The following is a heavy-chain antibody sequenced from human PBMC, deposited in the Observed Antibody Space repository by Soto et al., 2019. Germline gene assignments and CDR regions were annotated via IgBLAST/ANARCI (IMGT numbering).Heavy chain of an antibody. CDR3: ARDHPGILSGYGIEV. CDR2: IIPIFGTA. D-gene: IGHD3-9*01. V-gene: IGHV1-69*12. CDR1: GGTFSSYA. Sequence: QVQLVQSGAEVKKTGSSVKVSCKASGGTFSSYAISWVRQAPGQGLEWVGGIIPIFGTANYAQKFQVRVTITADESTSTAYMELRSLRSEDTAVYYGARDHPGILSGYGIEVWGRGTTVTVSS. J-gene: IGHJ6*02.